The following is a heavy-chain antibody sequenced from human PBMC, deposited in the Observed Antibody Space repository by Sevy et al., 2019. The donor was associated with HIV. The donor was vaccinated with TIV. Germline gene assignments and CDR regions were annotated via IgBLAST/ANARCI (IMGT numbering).Heavy chain of an antibody. Sequence: SETLSLTCTVSGGSVSSGSYYWSRIPQPPGKGLECIGYIYDSGSTNYNPSIKSRVTISVNPSKNQFSLKLSSVTGADTAGYDGARRGGLVDGGMDVWGQGTTVTVSS. CDR1: GGSVSSGSYY. CDR3: ARRGGLVDGGMDV. CDR2: IYDSGST. V-gene: IGHV4-61*01. D-gene: IGHD2-8*02. J-gene: IGHJ6*02.